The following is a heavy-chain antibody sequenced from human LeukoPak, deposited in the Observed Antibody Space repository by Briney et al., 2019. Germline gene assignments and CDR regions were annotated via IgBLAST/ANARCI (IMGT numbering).Heavy chain of an antibody. D-gene: IGHD3-22*01. V-gene: IGHV7-4-1*02. CDR1: GYTFTSYA. Sequence: GASVKVSCKASGYTFTSYAMNWVRQAPGQGLEWMGWINTNTGNPTYAQGFTGRFVFSLDTSVSTAYLQISSLKAEDTAVYYCARSYRYYYDSSGYGDYWGRGTLVTVSS. CDR3: ARSYRYYYDSSGYGDY. J-gene: IGHJ4*02. CDR2: INTNTGNP.